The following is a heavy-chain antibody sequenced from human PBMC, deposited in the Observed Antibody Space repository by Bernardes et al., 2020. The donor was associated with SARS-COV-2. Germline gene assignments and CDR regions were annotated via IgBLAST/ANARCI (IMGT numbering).Heavy chain of an antibody. CDR3: AKDPLLSVVTRGY. Sequence: GGSLRLSCAASGFTFSSYAMSWVRQSPGKGLEWVSAISGSGGSTYYADSVKRRFTISRDNSKNTLDLQMNSLRAEETDVYYCAKDPLLSVVTRGYWGQGTLVTVSS. V-gene: IGHV3-23*01. CDR2: ISGSGGST. D-gene: IGHD2-21*02. CDR1: GFTFSSYA. J-gene: IGHJ4*02.